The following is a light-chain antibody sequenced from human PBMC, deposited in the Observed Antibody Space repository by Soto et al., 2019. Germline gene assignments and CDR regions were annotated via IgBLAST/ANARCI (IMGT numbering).Light chain of an antibody. CDR1: TSNIGSRA. CDR2: GDN. V-gene: IGLV1-44*01. Sequence: QSVLTQPPSASGTPGQRVTISCSGSTSNIGSRAVNWYQHLPGTAPKLLIYGDNQRPSGVPDRFSGSKSGTSASLAISGLQSDDEADYYCSAWDGSLNSYVFGPGTKLTVL. CDR3: SAWDGSLNSYV. J-gene: IGLJ1*01.